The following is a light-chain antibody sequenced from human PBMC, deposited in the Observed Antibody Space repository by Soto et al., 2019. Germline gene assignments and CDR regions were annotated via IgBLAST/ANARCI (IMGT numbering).Light chain of an antibody. V-gene: IGKV3-20*01. CDR1: QSINNIY. CDR3: EQYGASPRT. J-gene: IGKJ1*01. CDR2: GVS. Sequence: EIVLTQSPGTLSLSPAERATLSAMASQSINNIYFAWYQQRPGQAPRLLIYGVSSRATGIPDRFSGSGSGTDFTLTITRLEPEDFAVYYCEQYGASPRTFGQGTKVDIK.